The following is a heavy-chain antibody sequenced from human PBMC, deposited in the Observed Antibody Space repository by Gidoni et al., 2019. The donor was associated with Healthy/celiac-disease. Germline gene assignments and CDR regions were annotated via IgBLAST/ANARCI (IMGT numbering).Heavy chain of an antibody. Sequence: QVQLVESVGGVVQPGRSLSLSCAACGFPFSCYGMHWVRQAPGKGLEWVAVISYDGSNKYYADSVKGRFTISRDNSKNTLYLQMNSLRAEDTAVYYCAKDTGGYSYGGAFDIWGQGTMVTVSS. CDR1: GFPFSCYG. CDR2: ISYDGSNK. CDR3: AKDTGGYSYGGAFDI. V-gene: IGHV3-30*18. J-gene: IGHJ3*02. D-gene: IGHD5-18*01.